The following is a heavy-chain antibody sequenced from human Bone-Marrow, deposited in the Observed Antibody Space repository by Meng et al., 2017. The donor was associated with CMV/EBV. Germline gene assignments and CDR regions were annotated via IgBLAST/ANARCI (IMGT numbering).Heavy chain of an antibody. D-gene: IGHD3-22*01. J-gene: IGHJ4*02. CDR2: INPSGGST. CDR1: GYTFTSYY. V-gene: IGHV1-46*01. CDR3: AREPLQSNYSESSHPGFDY. Sequence: ASVKVSCKASGYTFTSYYMHWVRQAPGQGLEWMGIINPSGGSTSYAQKFQGRVTMTRDTSTSTVYMELSSLRSEDTAVYYCAREPLQSNYSESSHPGFDYWGQGTLVTVSS.